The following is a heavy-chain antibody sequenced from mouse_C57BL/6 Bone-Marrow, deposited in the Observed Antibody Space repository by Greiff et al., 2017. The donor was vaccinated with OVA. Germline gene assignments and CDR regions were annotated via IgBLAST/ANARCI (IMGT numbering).Heavy chain of an antibody. CDR3: TTKRVREDYDGFDY. Sequence: EVQLQQSGAELVRPGASVKLSCTASGFNIKDDYMHWVKQRPEQGLEWIGWIDPENGDTEYASKFQGKATITADTSSNTAYLQLSSLTSEDTAVYYCTTKRVREDYDGFDYWGQGTTLTVSS. CDR1: GFNIKDDY. D-gene: IGHD2-4*01. J-gene: IGHJ2*01. V-gene: IGHV14-4*01. CDR2: IDPENGDT.